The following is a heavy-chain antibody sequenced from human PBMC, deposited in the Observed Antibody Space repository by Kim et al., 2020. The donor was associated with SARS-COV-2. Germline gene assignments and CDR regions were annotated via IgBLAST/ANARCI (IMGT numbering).Heavy chain of an antibody. CDR2: INPSGGST. V-gene: IGHV1-46*01. Sequence: ASVKVSCKASGYTFTSYYMHWVRQAPGQGLEWMGIINPSGGSTSYAQKFQGRVTMTRDTSTSTVYMELSSLRSEDTAVYYCAREGYGSGSPNYYYYGMDVWGQGTTVTVSS. CDR3: AREGYGSGSPNYYYYGMDV. J-gene: IGHJ6*02. D-gene: IGHD3-10*01. CDR1: GYTFTSYY.